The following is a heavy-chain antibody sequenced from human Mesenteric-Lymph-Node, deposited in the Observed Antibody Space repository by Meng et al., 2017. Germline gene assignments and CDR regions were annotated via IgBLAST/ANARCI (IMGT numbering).Heavy chain of an antibody. CDR3: ATLTVGSGTYYTF. Sequence: ASVKVSCKASGYTFTANYIHWVRQAPGQGLEWMGWIYPYSGDTNYAQEFQGRVTMTRDTSISTAYMELTSLISDDTAVYYCATLTVGSGTYYTFWGQGTPVTGAS. V-gene: IGHV1-2*02. J-gene: IGHJ4*01. D-gene: IGHD3-10*01. CDR2: IYPYSGDT. CDR1: GYTFTANY.